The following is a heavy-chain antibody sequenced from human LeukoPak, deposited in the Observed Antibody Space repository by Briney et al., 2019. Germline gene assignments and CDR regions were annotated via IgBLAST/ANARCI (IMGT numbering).Heavy chain of an antibody. J-gene: IGHJ4*02. CDR1: GGSVSTYL. CDR2: SYYSGST. CDR3: ARARDQPRDFWSGYYRPYYFDY. D-gene: IGHD3-3*01. Sequence: SETLSLTCTVSGGSVSTYLWSWIRQPPGKGLEWIGDSYYSGSTKYNPSLKGRLTISVDTSKNQFSLNLRSVTAADTAMYYCARARDQPRDFWSGYYRPYYFDYWGQGTLVTVSS. V-gene: IGHV4-59*02.